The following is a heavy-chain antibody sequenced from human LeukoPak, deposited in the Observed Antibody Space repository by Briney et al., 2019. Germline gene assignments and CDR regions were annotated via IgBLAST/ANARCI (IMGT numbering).Heavy chain of an antibody. J-gene: IGHJ5*02. V-gene: IGHV1-46*01. CDR2: INPSGGST. Sequence: ASVKVSCKASGYTFTSYYMHWVRQAPGQGLEWMGIINPSGGSTSYAQKFQGRVTMTRDTSTSTVYMELSSLRSVDTAVYYCARRYCGGDCSPRGLNWFDPWGQGTLVTVSS. CDR3: ARRYCGGDCSPRGLNWFDP. CDR1: GYTFTSYY. D-gene: IGHD2-21*02.